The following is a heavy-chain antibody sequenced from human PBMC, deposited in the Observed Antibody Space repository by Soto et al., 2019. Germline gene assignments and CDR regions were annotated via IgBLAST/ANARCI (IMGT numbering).Heavy chain of an antibody. CDR3: ARPGSGIAAADNYYYYGMDV. CDR2: ISYDGSNK. J-gene: IGHJ6*02. Sequence: PGGSLRLSCAASGFTFSSYAMHWVRQAPGKGLEWVAVISYDGSNKYYADSVKGRFTISRDNSKNTLYLQMNSLRSEDTAVYYCARPGSGIAAADNYYYYGMDVWGQGTTVTVSS. D-gene: IGHD6-13*01. CDR1: GFTFSSYA. V-gene: IGHV3-30-3*01.